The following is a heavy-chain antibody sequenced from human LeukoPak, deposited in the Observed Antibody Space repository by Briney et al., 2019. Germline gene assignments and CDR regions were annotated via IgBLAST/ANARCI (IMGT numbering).Heavy chain of an antibody. V-gene: IGHV1-8*03. Sequence: GASVKVSCKASGYSFTNYDINWVRQATGQGLEWMGWMNPKSGDTGYSQKFQGRVFITRDTSINTAYMELSSLGSDDTAVYYCARGIYAVHYGSGYYYYYMDVWGKGTTVTISS. CDR2: MNPKSGDT. J-gene: IGHJ6*03. CDR3: ARGIYAVHYGSGYYYYYMDV. CDR1: GYSFTNYD. D-gene: IGHD3-10*01.